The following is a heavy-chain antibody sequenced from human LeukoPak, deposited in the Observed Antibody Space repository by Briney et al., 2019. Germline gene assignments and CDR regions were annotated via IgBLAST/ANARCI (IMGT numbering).Heavy chain of an antibody. CDR2: ISGIGAGT. J-gene: IGHJ4*02. D-gene: IGHD1-7*01. Sequence: GGSLRLSCAASGFTFSSYAMSWVRQAPGKGLEWVSLISGIGAGTYYADSVKGRFTISRDNSKNTLYLQMNSLRAEDTAVYYCARKGRGNYYFDYWGQGTLVTVSS. V-gene: IGHV3-23*01. CDR3: ARKGRGNYYFDY. CDR1: GFTFSSYA.